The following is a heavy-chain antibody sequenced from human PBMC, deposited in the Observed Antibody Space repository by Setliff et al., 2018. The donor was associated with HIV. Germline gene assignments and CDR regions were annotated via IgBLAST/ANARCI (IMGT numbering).Heavy chain of an antibody. CDR3: ASRYYNFWSGYTDAFDI. D-gene: IGHD3-3*01. J-gene: IGHJ3*02. CDR1: GYTFSTYD. V-gene: IGHV1-8*02. CDR2: MNPNSGNT. Sequence: ASVKVSCKASGYTFSTYDINWVLQATGQGLEWMGWMNPNSGNTGSADKFQGRVSMTRNTSINTAYMELSSLRSEDTAMYYCASRYYNFWSGYTDAFDIWGQGTMVTVSS.